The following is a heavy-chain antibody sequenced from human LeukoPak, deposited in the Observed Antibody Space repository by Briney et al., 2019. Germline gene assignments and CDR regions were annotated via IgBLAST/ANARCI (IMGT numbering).Heavy chain of an antibody. D-gene: IGHD3-10*01. CDR1: GDSMSGYS. V-gene: IGHV4-4*07. CDR2: IYSSYFT. CDR3: ARVHIVTGTYFDS. J-gene: IGHJ4*02. Sequence: SETLSLTCTVSGDSMSGYSWSWLRQPAGKELEWIGRIYSSYFTEYNLSLDGRVTTSIDTSKNQFSLMLDSVTAADTAVYYCARVHIVTGTYFDSWGQGALVTVSS.